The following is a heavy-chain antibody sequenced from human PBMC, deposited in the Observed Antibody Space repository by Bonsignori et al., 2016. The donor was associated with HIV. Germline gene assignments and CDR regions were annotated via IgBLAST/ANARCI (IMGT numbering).Heavy chain of an antibody. D-gene: IGHD3-3*01. Sequence: GESLKISCAASGFTFSSYGMHWVRQAPGKGLEWVAFIRYDGSNKYYADSVKGRFTISRDNSKNTLYLQMNSLRAEDTAVYYCAKQGGYYDFWSGRPYYYYYYMDVWGKGTTVTVSS. J-gene: IGHJ6*03. CDR3: AKQGGYYDFWSGRPYYYYYYMDV. CDR1: GFTFSSYG. V-gene: IGHV3-30*02. CDR2: IRYDGSNK.